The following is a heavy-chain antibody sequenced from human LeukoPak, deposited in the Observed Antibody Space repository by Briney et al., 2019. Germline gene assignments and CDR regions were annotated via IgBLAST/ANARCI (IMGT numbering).Heavy chain of an antibody. D-gene: IGHD2-15*01. J-gene: IGHJ4*02. CDR3: AKAPVTTCRGAFCYPFDY. Sequence: GGSLRLSCAAPGFTLSSYAMSWVRQAPGKGLEWVSAISDTGNTYHADSVKGRFTISRDSSKNTLFLQMNRLRPEDAAVYYCAKAPVTTCRGAFCYPFDYWGLGTLVTVSS. CDR2: ISDTGNT. V-gene: IGHV3-23*01. CDR1: GFTLSSYA.